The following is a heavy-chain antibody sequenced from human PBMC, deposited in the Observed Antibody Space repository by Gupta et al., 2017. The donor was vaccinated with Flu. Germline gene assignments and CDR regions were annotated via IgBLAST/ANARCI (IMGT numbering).Heavy chain of an antibody. CDR2: IKYCGSEE. J-gene: IGHJ1*01. D-gene: IGHD6-19*01. Sequence: EVQEVESGGGLVPPGGSLRLCCAASGFPFSPHWMPWVCQAPGKGLGWVANIKYCGSEEYYVDSVKSRFTISRDNAKNTLYLHMTSLRAEDTAVYYCARYPTYSSAWNALWGQGTLVTVSS. V-gene: IGHV3-7*01. CDR1: GFPFSPHW. CDR3: ARYPTYSSAWNAL.